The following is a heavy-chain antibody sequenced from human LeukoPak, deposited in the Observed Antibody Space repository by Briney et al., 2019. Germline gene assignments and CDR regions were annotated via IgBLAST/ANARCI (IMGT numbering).Heavy chain of an antibody. V-gene: IGHV3-23*01. D-gene: IGHD1-26*01. Sequence: GGTLRLSCAASGFTFSSYGMSWVRQAPGKGLEWVSAISGSGGSTYYADSVKGRFTISRDNSKNTLYLQMNSLRAEDTAVYYCAKVGATLLHFDYWGEETLVTVSS. J-gene: IGHJ4*02. CDR1: GFTFSSYG. CDR3: AKVGATLLHFDY. CDR2: ISGSGGST.